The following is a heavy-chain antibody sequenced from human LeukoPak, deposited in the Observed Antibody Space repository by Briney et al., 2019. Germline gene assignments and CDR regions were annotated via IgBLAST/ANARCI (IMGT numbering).Heavy chain of an antibody. CDR1: GGSFSGYY. Sequence: PSETLSLTCAVYGGSFSGYYWSWIRQPPGKGLEWIGEINHSGSTNYNPSLKSRVTISVDTSKNQFSLKLSSVTAADTAVYYCARGNTAMGYAFDIWGQGTMVTVSS. CDR3: ARGNTAMGYAFDI. V-gene: IGHV4-34*01. CDR2: INHSGST. J-gene: IGHJ3*02. D-gene: IGHD5-18*01.